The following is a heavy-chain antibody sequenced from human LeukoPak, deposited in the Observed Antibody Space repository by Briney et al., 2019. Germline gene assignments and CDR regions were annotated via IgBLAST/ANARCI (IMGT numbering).Heavy chain of an antibody. CDR2: SSRGSTM. Sequence: SSRGSTMYHAASVKGRFTISRDNAKNSLYLQMNSLRAEDTAIYYCASSSWYALDYWGQGTLVTVS. CDR3: ASSSWYALDY. V-gene: IGHV3-48*03. D-gene: IGHD6-13*01. J-gene: IGHJ4*02.